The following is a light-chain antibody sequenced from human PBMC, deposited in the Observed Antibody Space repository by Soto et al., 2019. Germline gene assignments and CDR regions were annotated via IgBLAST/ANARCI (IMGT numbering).Light chain of an antibody. V-gene: IGKV3-20*01. Sequence: EIVLTQSPCTLSLSPGERATLSCRASQSVSSSYLAWYQQKPGQAPRLLIYGASSRATGIPDRFSGSGSGTDFTLTISRLEPEDVAVYYCQQYGSSRTFGGGTKVEIK. CDR3: QQYGSSRT. CDR1: QSVSSSY. J-gene: IGKJ4*02. CDR2: GAS.